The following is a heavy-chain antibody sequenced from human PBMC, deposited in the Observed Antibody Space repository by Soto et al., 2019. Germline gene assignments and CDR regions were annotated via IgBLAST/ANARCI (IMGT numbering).Heavy chain of an antibody. D-gene: IGHD2-15*01. CDR3: AKLIVVVANGIDY. CDR2: ISYDGSSK. J-gene: IGHJ4*02. CDR1: GFTFSSYG. V-gene: IGHV3-30*18. Sequence: PGGSLRLSCAASGFTFSSYGMHWVRQAPGKGLEWVAVISYDGSSKYYADSVKGRFTISRDNSKNTLYLQMNSLRAEDTAVYYCAKLIVVVANGIDYWGQGTLVTVSS.